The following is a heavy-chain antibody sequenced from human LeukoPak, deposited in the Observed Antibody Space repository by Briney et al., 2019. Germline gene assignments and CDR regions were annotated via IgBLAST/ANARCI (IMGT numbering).Heavy chain of an antibody. Sequence: SETLSLTCTVSGGSISSYYWNWIRQPAGKGLEWIGRIYTSGTTNYNPSLKSRVTMSVDTSKNQFSLKLTSVTAADTAAYYCARVPMDYGDYPFDYWGQGTLVTVSS. D-gene: IGHD4-17*01. J-gene: IGHJ4*02. CDR3: ARVPMDYGDYPFDY. V-gene: IGHV4-4*07. CDR1: GGSISSYY. CDR2: IYTSGTT.